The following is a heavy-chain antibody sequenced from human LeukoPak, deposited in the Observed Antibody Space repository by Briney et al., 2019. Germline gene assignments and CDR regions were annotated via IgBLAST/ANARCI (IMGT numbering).Heavy chain of an antibody. D-gene: IGHD1-26*01. V-gene: IGHV1-46*01. Sequence: ASVQVSCTASEYTLTHYYIHWLGQARGQGLDWMGVSDPTAGPPTYAQRFQGRITMTRDMSTSTLYMYLSSLRFDDAAVYYCARDHVPPYVGIDYWGLGALVTVS. CDR3: ARDHVPPYVGIDY. CDR2: SDPTAGPP. J-gene: IGHJ4*02. CDR1: EYTLTHYY.